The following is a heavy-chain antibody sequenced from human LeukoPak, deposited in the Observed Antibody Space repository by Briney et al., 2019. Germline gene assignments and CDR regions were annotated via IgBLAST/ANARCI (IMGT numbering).Heavy chain of an antibody. CDR3: ARGVSWRSYRYGSGVYFDY. CDR2: IIPIFGTA. CDR1: GGTFSSYA. J-gene: IGHJ4*02. Sequence: ASVKVSGKASGGTFSSYAISWVRQAPGQGLEWMGGIIPIFGTANYAQKFQGRVTITADKSTSTAYMELSSLRSEDTAVYYCARGVSWRSYRYGSGVYFDYWGQGTPVTVSS. V-gene: IGHV1-69*06. D-gene: IGHD3-16*02.